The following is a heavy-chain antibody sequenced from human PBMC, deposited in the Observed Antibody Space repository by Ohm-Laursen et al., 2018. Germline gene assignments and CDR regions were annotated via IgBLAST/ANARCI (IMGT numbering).Heavy chain of an antibody. V-gene: IGHV3-30*18. J-gene: IGHJ6*02. CDR1: GYTFSTSG. CDR3: AKDVGGERMDV. Sequence: SLRLSCTASGYTFSTSGMHWVRQAPGKGLEWVAVISYDGSNKYYADSVKGRFTISRDNSKNTAYLQMNSLRAEDMAVYYCAKDVGGERMDVWGQGTTVTVSS. D-gene: IGHD6-25*01. CDR2: ISYDGSNK.